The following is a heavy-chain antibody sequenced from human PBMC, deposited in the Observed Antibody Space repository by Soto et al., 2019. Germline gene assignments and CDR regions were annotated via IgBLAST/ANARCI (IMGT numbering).Heavy chain of an antibody. CDR2: IYHSGST. J-gene: IGHJ6*02. Sequence: SETLTLISTVSGGSIGGDSWSWIRQSPGKGLDFIGYIYHSGSTNYNPSLKSRVTISMDTSKNQFSLRLSSVTAADTAVYYCARAGIVQVSYAKDVWGQGTTVTVSS. CDR1: GGSIGGDS. CDR3: ARAGIVQVSYAKDV. V-gene: IGHV4-59*01. D-gene: IGHD2-8*01.